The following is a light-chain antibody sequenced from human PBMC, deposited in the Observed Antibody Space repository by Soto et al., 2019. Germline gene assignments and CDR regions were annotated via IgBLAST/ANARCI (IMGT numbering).Light chain of an antibody. CDR2: GAS. CDR1: QSVSGN. Sequence: EIVLTQSPGTLSLSPGDGATLSCRASQSVSGNSLAWYQQKPGQAPRLLIYGASTRATGIPARFSGSGSGTEFTLTISSLQSEDFAVYYCQQYNNWPPTFGQGTKVEIK. V-gene: IGKV3-15*01. J-gene: IGKJ1*01. CDR3: QQYNNWPPT.